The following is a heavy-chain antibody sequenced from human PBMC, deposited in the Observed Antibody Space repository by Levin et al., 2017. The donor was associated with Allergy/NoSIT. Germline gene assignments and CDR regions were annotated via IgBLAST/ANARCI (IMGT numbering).Heavy chain of an antibody. D-gene: IGHD2-15*01. CDR2: IKQDGSEK. CDR1: GFTFKDYY. Sequence: PGGSLRLSCAGSGFTFKDYYMSWVRQAPGKGLEWVANIKQDGSEKYYVDSVKGRFTISRDNAKNSLYLQMNSLRAEDTAVYYCTPLGGSRPPTFDYWGQGTLVTVSS. J-gene: IGHJ4*02. V-gene: IGHV3-7*01. CDR3: TPLGGSRPPTFDY.